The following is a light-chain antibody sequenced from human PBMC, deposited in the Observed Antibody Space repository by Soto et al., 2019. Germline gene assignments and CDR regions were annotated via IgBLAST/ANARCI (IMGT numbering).Light chain of an antibody. CDR3: GSYASGAAYV. V-gene: IGLV2-14*01. CDR2: DVS. CDR1: SSDVGGYNA. J-gene: IGLJ1*01. Sequence: QSVLTQPASVSGSPGQSITISCTGTSSDVGGYNAVSWYQQHPGKAPKLMIYDVSNRPSGASDRFSGSKSGNTASLTISGLQAEDEADYYCGSYASGAAYVFGTGTKVTVL.